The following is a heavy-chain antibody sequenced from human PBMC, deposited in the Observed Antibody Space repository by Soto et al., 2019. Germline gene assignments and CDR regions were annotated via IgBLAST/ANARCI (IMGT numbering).Heavy chain of an antibody. J-gene: IGHJ4*02. CDR1: GFTFDDYA. CDR2: ISWNSGSI. CDR3: AKDIRYSSSWLDY. V-gene: IGHV3-9*01. Sequence: QPGGSLRLSCAASGFTFDDYAMHWVRQAPGKGLEWVSGISWNSGSIGYADSVKGRFTISRDNAKNSLYLQMNSLRAEDTALYYCAKDIRYSSSWLDYWGQGTLVTVSS. D-gene: IGHD6-13*01.